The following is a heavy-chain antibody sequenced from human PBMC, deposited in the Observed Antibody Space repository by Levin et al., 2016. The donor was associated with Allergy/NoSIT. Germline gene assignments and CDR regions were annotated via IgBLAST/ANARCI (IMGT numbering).Heavy chain of an antibody. J-gene: IGHJ6*02. Sequence: VRQAPGKGLEWVSSISSGGYISYADSVKGRFTISRDNAKNSLYLQMNSLRAEDTAVYYCARDGPFEDIVVVPAAVDYYYGMDVWGQGTTVTVSS. D-gene: IGHD2-2*01. CDR3: ARDGPFEDIVVVPAAVDYYYGMDV. V-gene: IGHV3-69-1*01. CDR2: ISSGGYI.